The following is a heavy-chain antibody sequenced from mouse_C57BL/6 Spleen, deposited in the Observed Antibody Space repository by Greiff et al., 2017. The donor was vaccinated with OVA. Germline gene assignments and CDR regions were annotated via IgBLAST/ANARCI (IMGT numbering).Heavy chain of an antibody. Sequence: VQGVESGAELVRPGASVTLSCKASGYTFTDYEMHWVKQTPVHGLEWIGAIDPETGGTAYNQKFKGKAILTADKSSSTAYMELRSLTSEDSAVYYCTRRGTVVAPYAMDYWGQGTSVTVSS. V-gene: IGHV1-15*01. J-gene: IGHJ4*01. CDR1: GYTFTDYE. CDR3: TRRGTVVAPYAMDY. CDR2: IDPETGGT. D-gene: IGHD1-1*01.